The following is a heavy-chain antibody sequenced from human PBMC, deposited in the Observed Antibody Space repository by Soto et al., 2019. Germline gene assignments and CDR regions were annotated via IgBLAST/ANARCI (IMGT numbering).Heavy chain of an antibody. Sequence: PGGSRRLACAASGFTFSNYDMHGVRQALGEGLEWVSGIGAASDTYYPVSVQGRFTVSRDNAKKSLYLQMNSLRAGDTAVYYCARGVLGPGDYYYGMDVWGQGTTVTVSS. V-gene: IGHV3-13*01. D-gene: IGHD7-27*01. CDR2: IGAASDT. J-gene: IGHJ6*02. CDR3: ARGVLGPGDYYYGMDV. CDR1: GFTFSNYD.